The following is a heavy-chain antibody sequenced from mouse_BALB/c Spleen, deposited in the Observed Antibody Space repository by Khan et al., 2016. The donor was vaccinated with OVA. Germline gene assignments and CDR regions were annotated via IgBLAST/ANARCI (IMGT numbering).Heavy chain of an antibody. V-gene: IGHV1-77*01. J-gene: IGHJ3*01. CDR3: ARSGYGTFAY. Sequence: QVQLQQSGPELVKPGASVKMSCKASGYTFTDYIINWVKQRTGQGLEWIGDIYPGSDNTYYNEKFKGKATLTADKSSNTVYMQLSSLTSEDSAVYFGARSGYGTFAYWDQGTLVTVSA. D-gene: IGHD2-10*02. CDR2: IYPGSDNT. CDR1: GYTFTDYI.